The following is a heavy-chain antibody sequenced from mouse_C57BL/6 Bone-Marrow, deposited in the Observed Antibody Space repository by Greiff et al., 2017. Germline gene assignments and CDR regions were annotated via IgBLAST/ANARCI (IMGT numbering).Heavy chain of an antibody. CDR3: ARSDYDLGSDYYAMDY. J-gene: IGHJ4*01. Sequence: VQLQQPGAELVKPGASVKLSCKASGYTFTSYWMQWVKQRPGQGLEWIGEIDPSDSYTNYNEKFKGKATLTVDTSSSTAYMQLSSLTSEDSAVYYCARSDYDLGSDYYAMDYWGQGTSVTVSS. D-gene: IGHD2-4*01. CDR2: IDPSDSYT. CDR1: GYTFTSYW. V-gene: IGHV1-50*01.